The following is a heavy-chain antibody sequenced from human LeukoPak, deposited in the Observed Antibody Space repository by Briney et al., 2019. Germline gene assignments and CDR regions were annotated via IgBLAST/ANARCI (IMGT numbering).Heavy chain of an antibody. CDR3: ARRSAYGSGSYYVDY. V-gene: IGHV1-8*03. Sequence: ASVKVSCKASGYTFTSYDINWLRQATGQGLEWMGWMNPNSGNTGYAQKFQGRVTITRNTSITTTYMELSSLRSEDTAVYYCARRSAYGSGSYYVDYWGQGTLVTVSS. CDR1: GYTFTSYD. CDR2: MNPNSGNT. J-gene: IGHJ4*02. D-gene: IGHD3-10*01.